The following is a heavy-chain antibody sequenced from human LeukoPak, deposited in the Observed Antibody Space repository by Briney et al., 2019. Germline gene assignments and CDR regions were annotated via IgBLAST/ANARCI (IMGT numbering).Heavy chain of an antibody. J-gene: IGHJ4*02. CDR3: ARGPNSNWSGLDF. D-gene: IGHD6-6*01. V-gene: IGHV3-74*01. Sequence: GGSLRLSCTASGFSFSGHWMHWARQLPGKGLVCVSRISPTGSTTRYADSVKGRFTVSRDNAKNTLYLQVNNLRAEDTAVYYCARGPNSNWSGLDFWGQGTLLTVSS. CDR2: ISPTGSTT. CDR1: GFSFSGHW.